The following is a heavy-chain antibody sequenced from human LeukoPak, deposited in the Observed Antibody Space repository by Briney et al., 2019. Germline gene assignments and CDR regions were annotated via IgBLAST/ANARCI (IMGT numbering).Heavy chain of an antibody. Sequence: SETLSLTCAVYGGSFSGYYWSWIRQPPGKGLEWIGEINHSGSTNYNPSLKSRVTISVDTSKNQFSLKLSSVTAADTAVYYCASSAVNSYFDYWGQGTLVTVSS. CDR1: GGSFSGYY. CDR2: INHSGST. V-gene: IGHV4-34*01. CDR3: ASSAVNSYFDY. J-gene: IGHJ4*02. D-gene: IGHD2-2*01.